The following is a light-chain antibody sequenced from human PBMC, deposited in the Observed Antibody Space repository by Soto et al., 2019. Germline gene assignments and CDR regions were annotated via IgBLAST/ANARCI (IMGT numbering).Light chain of an antibody. V-gene: IGLV2-14*01. J-gene: IGLJ2*01. CDR1: SSAVGGYNY. CDR3: SSYTSSSPLV. CDR2: DVS. Sequence: QSVLTQPASVSGSPGQSIPISCTGTSSAVGGYNYVSWYQQHPGKAPKLMISDVSNRPSGVSNRFSGSKSGNTASLTISGLQADYDAAYDCSSYTSSSPLVFGGGTKLTVL.